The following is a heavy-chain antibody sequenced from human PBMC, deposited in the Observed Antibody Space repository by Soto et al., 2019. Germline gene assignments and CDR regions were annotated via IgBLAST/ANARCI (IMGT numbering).Heavy chain of an antibody. CDR1: GFTFSSYA. J-gene: IGHJ2*01. V-gene: IGHV3-13*01. Sequence: EVQLLESGGGLVQPGGSLRLSCAASGFTFSSYAMSWVRQATGKGLEWVSAIGTAGDTYYPGSVKGRFTISRENAKNSLYLQMNSLRAGDTAVYYCARDLRPGYFDLWGRGTLVTVSS. CDR3: ARDLRPGYFDL. D-gene: IGHD3-9*01. CDR2: IGTAGDT.